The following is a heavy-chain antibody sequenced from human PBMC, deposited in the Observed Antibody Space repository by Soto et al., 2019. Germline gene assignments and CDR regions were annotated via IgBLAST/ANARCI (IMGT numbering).Heavy chain of an antibody. D-gene: IGHD2-2*01. Sequence: QVQLVQSGAEVKKPGSSVKVSCKASGGTFSSYAISWVRQAPGQGLEWMGGIIPIFGTADYAQKFQGRVTITSDESTSRAYMELSSLRSEATAVYYCASHSSLRGYCISTSCYGYYYGMDVWGQGTTVTVSS. CDR1: GGTFSSYA. V-gene: IGHV1-69*05. CDR3: ASHSSLRGYCISTSCYGYYYGMDV. CDR2: IIPIFGTA. J-gene: IGHJ6*02.